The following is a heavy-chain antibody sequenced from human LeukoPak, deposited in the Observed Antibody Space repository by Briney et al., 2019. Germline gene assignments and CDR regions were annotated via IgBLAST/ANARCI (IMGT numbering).Heavy chain of an antibody. D-gene: IGHD1-14*01. V-gene: IGHV3-66*01. CDR3: ARITPAYYYGMDV. Sequence: GGSLRLSCAASGFTVSSNYMSWVRQAPGKGLEWVSVIYSGGSTYYADSVKGRFPISRDNSKNTLYLQMHSLRAEDTTVYYCARITPAYYYGMDVWGQGTTVTVSS. CDR1: GFTVSSNY. CDR2: IYSGGST. J-gene: IGHJ6*02.